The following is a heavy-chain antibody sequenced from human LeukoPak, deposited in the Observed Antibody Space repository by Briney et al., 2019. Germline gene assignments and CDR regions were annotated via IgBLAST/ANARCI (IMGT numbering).Heavy chain of an antibody. D-gene: IGHD6-19*01. J-gene: IGHJ4*02. CDR2: INTDGTVT. Sequence: PGGSLRLSCAASGFTFSGSWMTWVRQAPGKGLESVSRINTDGTVTTYADSVKGRFTVSRDNADNTMFLQMNSVRDEDTAVYYCATKQWLAPPPDSWGQGTPVTVSS. V-gene: IGHV3-74*01. CDR1: GFTFSGSW. CDR3: ATKQWLAPPPDS.